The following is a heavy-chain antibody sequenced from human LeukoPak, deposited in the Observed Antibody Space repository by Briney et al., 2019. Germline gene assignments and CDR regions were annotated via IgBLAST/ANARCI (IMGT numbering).Heavy chain of an antibody. CDR2: IYHSGST. CDR1: GGSISSSNW. CDR3: ARGIAVAGTGWYFDL. D-gene: IGHD6-19*01. J-gene: IGHJ2*01. V-gene: IGHV4-4*02. Sequence: SGTLSRTCAVSGGSISSSNWWSWVRQPPGKGLEWIGEIYHSGSTNYNPSLKSRATISVDKSKNQFSLKLSSVTAADTAVYYCARGIAVAGTGWYFDLWGRGTLVTVSS.